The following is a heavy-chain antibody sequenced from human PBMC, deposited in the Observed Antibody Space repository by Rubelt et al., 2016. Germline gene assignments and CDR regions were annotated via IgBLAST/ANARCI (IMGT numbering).Heavy chain of an antibody. D-gene: IGHD6-13*01. CDR3: ARRIAVAGGWFDP. Sequence: QLQLQESGPGLVKPSETLSLTCTVSGGSISSSSYHWGWIRQPPGKGLEWIGTIYYSGRTYYNPYLKSRVSISVDTSKNPVSLKLTPGKSAETAGYYCARRIAVAGGWFDPWGQGTLVTVSS. J-gene: IGHJ5*02. CDR1: GGSISSSSYH. CDR2: IYYSGRT. V-gene: IGHV4-39*01.